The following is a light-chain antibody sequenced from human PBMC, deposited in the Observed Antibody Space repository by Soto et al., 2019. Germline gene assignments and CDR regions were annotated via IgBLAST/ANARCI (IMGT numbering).Light chain of an antibody. Sequence: DIQMTQSPSSLSASVGARVSITCQASQDIGTSLSWFQHKPGRAPKLLIYGVSYLETGVSSRFRGSGSATDFTFTITSLQPEDIATYYCQHYNNLPPFTFGPGTIVDIK. CDR1: QDIGTS. J-gene: IGKJ3*01. V-gene: IGKV1-33*01. CDR2: GVS. CDR3: QHYNNLPPFT.